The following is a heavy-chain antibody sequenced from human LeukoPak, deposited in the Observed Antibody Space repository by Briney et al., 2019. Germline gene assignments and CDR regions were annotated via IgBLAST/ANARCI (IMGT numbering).Heavy chain of an antibody. V-gene: IGHV4-4*07. CDR3: ARGPSAGDYVSDNWFDP. CDR1: GGSISSYH. D-gene: IGHD4-17*01. Sequence: PSETLSLTCTVSGGSISSYHWSWIRQPAGKGLEWIGRIYTSGSTNYNPSLKSRVTMSVDTSKNQFSLKLSSVTAADTAVYYCARGPSAGDYVSDNWFDPWGQGTLVTVSS. J-gene: IGHJ5*02. CDR2: IYTSGST.